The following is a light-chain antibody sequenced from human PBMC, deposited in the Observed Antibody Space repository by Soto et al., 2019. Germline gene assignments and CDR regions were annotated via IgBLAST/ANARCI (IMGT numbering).Light chain of an antibody. CDR3: QQYGSSPFT. Sequence: EIVLTQSPVTLSLSPGERATLSCRASQSVSSNFLAWYQQKPGQAPRLLIYGASSRVTGIPDRFSGSGSGTDFTLTISGLEPEDFAVYYCQQYGSSPFTFGPGTKVDIK. CDR1: QSVSSNF. J-gene: IGKJ3*01. V-gene: IGKV3-20*01. CDR2: GAS.